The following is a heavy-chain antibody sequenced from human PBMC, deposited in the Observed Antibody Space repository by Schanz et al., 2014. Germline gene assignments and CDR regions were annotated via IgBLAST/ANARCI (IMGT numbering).Heavy chain of an antibody. CDR1: GFRFHDNA. CDR2: ISWNSGSI. D-gene: IGHD3-16*01. CDR3: AKDRQNRVNRVGYYYGMDV. J-gene: IGHJ6*02. V-gene: IGHV3-9*01. Sequence: EVQLVESGGGLVQPGRSLRLSCAASGFRFHDNAMHWVRQAPGKGLEWVSGISWNSGSIGYADSVKGRFTISRDNAKNSLYLQMNSLRAEDTALYYCAKDRQNRVNRVGYYYGMDVWGQGTTVTVSS.